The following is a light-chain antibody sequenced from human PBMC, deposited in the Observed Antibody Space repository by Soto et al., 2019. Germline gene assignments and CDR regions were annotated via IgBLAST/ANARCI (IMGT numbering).Light chain of an antibody. J-gene: IGKJ4*01. Sequence: EIVLTQSPGTLSLSPGERATLSCRASQSVSSSYLAWYQQKPGQAPRLLIYGASSRATGIPDRFSGSGSGTDFTLTISRLEPEDFAVYYCQQYGRSLLTFGRGTKGEIK. V-gene: IGKV3-20*01. CDR1: QSVSSSY. CDR2: GAS. CDR3: QQYGRSLLT.